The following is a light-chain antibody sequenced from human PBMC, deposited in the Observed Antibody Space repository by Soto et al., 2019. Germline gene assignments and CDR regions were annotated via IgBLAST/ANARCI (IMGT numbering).Light chain of an antibody. CDR1: QSISRS. V-gene: IGKV3-15*01. Sequence: EIVVAHAPASLPESPGERATLFCRASQSISRSLAWYQQKPGKAPRLLISDASNRATGIPARFSGSGSGTDFTLTISSLQPEAFATYHWPQYTEDFTFRQATRLE. CDR2: DAS. CDR3: PQYTEDFT. J-gene: IGKJ5*01.